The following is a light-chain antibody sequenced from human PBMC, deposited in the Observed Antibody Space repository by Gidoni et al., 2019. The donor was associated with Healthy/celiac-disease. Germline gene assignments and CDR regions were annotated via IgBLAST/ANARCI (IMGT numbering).Light chain of an antibody. J-gene: IGKJ3*01. V-gene: IGKV1-39*01. CDR2: AAA. Sequence: DIQMTQSPSSLSASVGDRVTITPRASHSISSYLNWYQQKPGKAPKLLIYAAASLQSGVPSRFSGSGSGTDVTLTISSLQPEDFATYYCRQSYSTPRVFGAGTKVDIK. CDR1: HSISSY. CDR3: RQSYSTPRV.